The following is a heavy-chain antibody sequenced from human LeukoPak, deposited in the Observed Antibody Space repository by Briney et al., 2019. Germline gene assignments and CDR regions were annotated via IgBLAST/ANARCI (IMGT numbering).Heavy chain of an antibody. CDR1: GGSISSYY. V-gene: IGHV4-59*05. CDR3: ARHLPYSSSGHDAFDI. J-gene: IGHJ3*02. Sequence: SETLSLTCTVSGGSISSYYWSWIRQPPGKGLEWIGSIYYSGSTYYNPSLKSRVTISVDTSKNQFSLKLSSVTAADTAVYYCARHLPYSSSGHDAFDIWGQGTMVTVSS. D-gene: IGHD6-6*01. CDR2: IYYSGST.